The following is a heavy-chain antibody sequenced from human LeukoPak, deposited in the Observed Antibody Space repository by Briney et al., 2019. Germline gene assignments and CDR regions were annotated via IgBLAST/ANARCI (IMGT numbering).Heavy chain of an antibody. CDR3: ARDYKRYGNLEY. CDR1: GDSITNGAYY. D-gene: IGHD4-11*01. CDR2: IHYSGSA. V-gene: IGHV4-30-4*01. Sequence: SSETLSLTCTVSGDSITNGAYYWSWIRQPPEKGLEWIGYIHYSGSAYYNPSLKSRVTISIDTSKDQFSLNLSSMTAADTAMYYCARDYKRYGNLEYWGQGTLVTVSS. J-gene: IGHJ4*02.